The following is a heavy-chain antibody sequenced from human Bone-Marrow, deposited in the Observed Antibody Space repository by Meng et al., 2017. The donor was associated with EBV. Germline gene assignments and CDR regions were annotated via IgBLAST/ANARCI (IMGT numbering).Heavy chain of an antibody. D-gene: IGHD3-22*01. V-gene: IGHV1-2*06. CDR1: RYSFTGYY. J-gene: IGHJ4*02. CDR2: INPNSGGT. Sequence: QVPLVQSGAVVKKPWASVKVSCKASRYSFTGYYMHWVRQAPGQGLEWMGRINPNSGGTNYAQKFQGRVTMTRDTSISTAYMELSRLRSDDTAVYYCARDFDLEYYYDSSGYLNYWGQGTLVTVSS. CDR3: ARDFDLEYYYDSSGYLNY.